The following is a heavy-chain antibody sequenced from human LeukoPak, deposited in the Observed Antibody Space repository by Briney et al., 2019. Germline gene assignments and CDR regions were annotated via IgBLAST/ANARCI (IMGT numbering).Heavy chain of an antibody. J-gene: IGHJ3*02. Sequence: GGSLRLSCAASGFTFSSYWMRWVRQAPGKGLVWVSRIISDGSSTSYVDSVKGRFTISRDNSKNTLYLQMNSLRAEDTAVYYCARVLHGYSHLDIWGQGTMVTVSS. D-gene: IGHD5-18*01. CDR3: ARVLHGYSHLDI. CDR1: GFTFSSYW. V-gene: IGHV3-74*01. CDR2: IISDGSST.